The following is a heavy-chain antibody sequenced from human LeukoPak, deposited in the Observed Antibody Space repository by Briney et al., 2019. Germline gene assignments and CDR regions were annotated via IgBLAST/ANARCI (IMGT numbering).Heavy chain of an antibody. V-gene: IGHV1-18*01. CDR3: ARVSGYYDYFDY. CDR2: ISPYNGNT. D-gene: IGHD3-3*01. J-gene: IGHJ4*02. CDR1: GYTFTSYG. Sequence: ASVKVSCKASGYTFTSYGITWVRQAPGQGLEWMGWISPYNGNTNYAQKLQGRVTMTTDTSTSTAYMDLRSLRSDDTAVYCCARVSGYYDYFDYWGQGTLVTVSS.